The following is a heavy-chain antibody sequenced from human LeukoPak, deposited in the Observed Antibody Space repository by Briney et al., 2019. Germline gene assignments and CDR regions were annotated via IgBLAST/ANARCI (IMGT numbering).Heavy chain of an antibody. V-gene: IGHV3-30-3*01. CDR1: GFTFSSYA. Sequence: GGSLRLSCAASGFTFSSYAMHWVRQAPGKGLEWVAVISYDGSNKYYADSVKGRFTIPRDNSKNTLYLQMNSLRAEDTAVYYCARSYYDSSGYYRSIGYWGQGTLVTVSS. CDR3: ARSYYDSSGYYRSIGY. J-gene: IGHJ4*02. D-gene: IGHD3-22*01. CDR2: ISYDGSNK.